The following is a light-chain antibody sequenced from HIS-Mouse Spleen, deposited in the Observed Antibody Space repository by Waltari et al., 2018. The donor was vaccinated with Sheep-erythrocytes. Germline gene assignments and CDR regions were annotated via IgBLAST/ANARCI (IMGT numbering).Light chain of an antibody. CDR1: SSNIGSNT. J-gene: IGLJ1*01. V-gene: IGLV1-44*01. CDR2: SNN. Sequence: QSVLTQPPSASGTPGQRVTISCSGSSSNIGSNTVNWYQQLPGTAPKLLIYSNNHRPSGGPDRFSGSKSDTSASLTISGLQSEDEADYYCAAWDDSLNGYVFGTGTKVTVL. CDR3: AAWDDSLNGYV.